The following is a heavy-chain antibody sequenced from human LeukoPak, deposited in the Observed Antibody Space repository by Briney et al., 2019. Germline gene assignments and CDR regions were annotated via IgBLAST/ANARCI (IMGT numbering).Heavy chain of an antibody. Sequence: GGSLRLSCAASGFTFSSYGMHWVRQAPGKGLEWVAVISYDGSNKYYADSVKGRFTISRDNSKNTLYLQMNSLRAEDTAVYYCAKESPSNHYDSSGLDYWGQGTLVTVSS. CDR2: ISYDGSNK. CDR1: GFTFSSYG. V-gene: IGHV3-30*18. CDR3: AKESPSNHYDSSGLDY. J-gene: IGHJ4*02. D-gene: IGHD3-22*01.